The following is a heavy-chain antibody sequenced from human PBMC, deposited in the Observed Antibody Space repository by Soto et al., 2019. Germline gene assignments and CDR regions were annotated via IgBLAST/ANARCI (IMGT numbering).Heavy chain of an antibody. D-gene: IGHD3-22*01. J-gene: IGHJ4*02. CDR1: GFTFDDYA. CDR2: ISWNSGSI. CDR3: AKGVGSYYDSSGPLL. V-gene: IGHV3-9*01. Sequence: ESGGGLVQPGRSLRLSCAASGFTFDDYAMHWVRQAPGKGLEWVAGISWNSGSIGYADSVKGRFTISRDNAKNSLYLQMNSLRAEDTALYYCAKGVGSYYDSSGPLLWGQGTLVTVSS.